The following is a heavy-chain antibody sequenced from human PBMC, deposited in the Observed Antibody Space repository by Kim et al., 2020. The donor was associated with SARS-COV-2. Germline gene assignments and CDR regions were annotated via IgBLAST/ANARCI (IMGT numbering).Heavy chain of an antibody. CDR3: ARDQVPTWIQLWPATYGMDV. J-gene: IGHJ6*02. Sequence: GGSLRLSCAASGFTFSSYAMHWVRQAPGKGLEWVAVISYDGSNKYYAYSVKGRFTISRDNSKNTLYLQMNSLRAEDTAVYYCARDQVPTWIQLWPATYGMDVWGQGTTVTVSS. CDR2: ISYDGSNK. D-gene: IGHD5-18*01. V-gene: IGHV3-30-3*01. CDR1: GFTFSSYA.